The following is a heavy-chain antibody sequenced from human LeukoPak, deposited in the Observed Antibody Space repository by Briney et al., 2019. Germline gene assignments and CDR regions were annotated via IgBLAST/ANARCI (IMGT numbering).Heavy chain of an antibody. Sequence: ASVKVSCEASRYTPRGSYIYWARQAPGQRREWMGWINPNSGDTHSAQNLQGRVTMTRDTTITTAYMELSSLRSDDTGVYYCARGFYGMDVWGQGTTVTVSS. CDR2: INPNSGDT. V-gene: IGHV1-2*02. CDR3: ARGFYGMDV. J-gene: IGHJ6*02. CDR1: RYTPRGSY.